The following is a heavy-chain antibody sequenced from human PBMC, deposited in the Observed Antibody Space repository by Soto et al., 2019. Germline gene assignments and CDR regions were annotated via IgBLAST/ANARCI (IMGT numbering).Heavy chain of an antibody. CDR2: IKQDGSEE. J-gene: IGHJ6*02. CDR3: ARIAASGRGWDV. CDR1: GFTFSSYW. V-gene: IGHV3-7*01. D-gene: IGHD6-13*01. Sequence: EVQLVESGGGLVQPGGSLRLSYVDSGFTFSSYWMSWVRQAPVKGLEWVGNIKQDGSEENYADSVKGRFTISRDNAKNSMYLQMNSLRVEDTAVYYCARIAASGRGWDVWGQGTTVVVSS.